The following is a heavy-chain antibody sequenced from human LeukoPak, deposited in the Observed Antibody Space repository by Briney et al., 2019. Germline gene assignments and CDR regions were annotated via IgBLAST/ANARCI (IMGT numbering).Heavy chain of an antibody. CDR2: ISSSSSYI. CDR3: AKAQYYDYVWGSRFDY. V-gene: IGHV3-21*04. D-gene: IGHD3-16*01. Sequence: GGSLRLSCAASGFTFSSHSMNWVRQAPGKGLEWVSSISSSSSYIYYADSVKGRFTISRDNSKNTLYLQVDSLRAEDTAVYYCAKAQYYDYVWGSRFDYWGQGTLVTVSS. J-gene: IGHJ4*02. CDR1: GFTFSSHS.